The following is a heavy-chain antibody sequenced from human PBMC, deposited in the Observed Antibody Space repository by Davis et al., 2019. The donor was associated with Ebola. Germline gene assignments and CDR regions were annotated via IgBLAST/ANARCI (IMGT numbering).Heavy chain of an antibody. V-gene: IGHV1-2*06. Sequence: ASVKVSCKASGYTFTGYYVHWVRQAPGQGLEWLGRISPNDGDTYIAQKFRGRVTMTRDTSISTAYMELRSLRSDDTAVYYCARGGGSTYSGIDHWGQGTLVTVSS. D-gene: IGHD2-21*01. CDR3: ARGGGSTYSGIDH. CDR1: GYTFTGYY. J-gene: IGHJ4*02. CDR2: ISPNDGDT.